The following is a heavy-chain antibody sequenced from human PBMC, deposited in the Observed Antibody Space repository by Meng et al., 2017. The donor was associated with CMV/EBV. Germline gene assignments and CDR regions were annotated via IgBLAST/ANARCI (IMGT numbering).Heavy chain of an antibody. CDR1: GFTFSSYW. D-gene: IGHD6-13*01. CDR2: IKQDGSNE. J-gene: IGHJ4*02. Sequence: GGSLRLSCAASGFTFSSYWMSWVRQAPGKGLEWVANIKQDGSNEYYADSVKGRFTISRDNSKNTLYMQMNSLRAEDTAVYYCAKLDGAAAEYWGQGTLVTVSS. V-gene: IGHV3-7*01. CDR3: AKLDGAAAEY.